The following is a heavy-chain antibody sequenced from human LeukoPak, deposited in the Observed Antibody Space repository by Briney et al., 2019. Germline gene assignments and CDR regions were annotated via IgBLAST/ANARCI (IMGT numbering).Heavy chain of an antibody. D-gene: IGHD2-8*01. CDR3: ARDLGYCTNGVCYYSGY. CDR2: INPNSGGT. CDR1: GYTFTGYY. Sequence: GASVKVSCKASGYTFTGYYMHWVRQAPGQGLEWMGWINPNSGGTNYAQKFQGRVTMTRDTSISTAYMELSRLRSDDTAVYYCARDLGYCTNGVCYYSGYWGQGTLVTASS. V-gene: IGHV1-2*02. J-gene: IGHJ4*02.